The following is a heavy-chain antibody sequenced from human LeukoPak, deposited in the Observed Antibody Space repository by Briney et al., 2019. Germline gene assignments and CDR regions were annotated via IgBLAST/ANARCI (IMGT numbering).Heavy chain of an antibody. Sequence: KPSGTLSLTCAVSGGFIIGSNWWSWVRQPPGKGLQWIGEIYHSGSTNYNPSLKSRVTISVDTSKNQFSLKLSSVTAADTAVYCCARAYSSSWYFNWFDPWGQGTLVTVSS. V-gene: IGHV4-4*01. CDR1: GGFIIGSNW. D-gene: IGHD6-13*01. CDR3: ARAYSSSWYFNWFDP. CDR2: IYHSGST. J-gene: IGHJ5*02.